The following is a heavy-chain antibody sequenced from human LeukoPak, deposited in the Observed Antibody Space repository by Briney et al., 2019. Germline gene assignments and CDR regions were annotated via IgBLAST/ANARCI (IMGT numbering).Heavy chain of an antibody. V-gene: IGHV3-48*01. D-gene: IGHD3-22*01. Sequence: GGSLRLSCAASGFTSSSYTMNWVRQAPGKGLEWVSYISSSSSTIYYADSVKGRFTISRDNAKNSLYLQMNSLRAEDTAVYYCARDLPSSGYYYRDAFDVWGQGTMVTVSS. CDR3: ARDLPSSGYYYRDAFDV. CDR1: GFTSSSYT. J-gene: IGHJ3*01. CDR2: ISSSSSTI.